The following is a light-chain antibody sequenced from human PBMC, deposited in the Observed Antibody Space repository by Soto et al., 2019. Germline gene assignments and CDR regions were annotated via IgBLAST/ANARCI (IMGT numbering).Light chain of an antibody. CDR1: QSISSH. CDR3: QQRINWPLT. CDR2: GAS. J-gene: IGKJ4*01. Sequence: EIVLTQSPATLSLSPGERATLSCRASQSISSHLAWYQQKPGQAPRLLIYGASNRATGIPARSSGSGSGTDFTLAISSLEPEDFAVYYCQQRINWPLTFGRGTKVEIK. V-gene: IGKV3-11*01.